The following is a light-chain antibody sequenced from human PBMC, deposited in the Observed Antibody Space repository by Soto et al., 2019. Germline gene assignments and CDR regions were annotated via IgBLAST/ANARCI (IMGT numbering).Light chain of an antibody. CDR2: KAS. CDR1: QSVSTW. Sequence: DSQMTQSPSTLAASVGDRVTITCRASQSVSTWLAWYQQKPGKAPKLLIYKASILQSGVSSRFSGSGSGTEFTLTNSGLQPDDFATYYCQQYDRYPVTFGGGTKVEVK. J-gene: IGKJ4*01. CDR3: QQYDRYPVT. V-gene: IGKV1-5*03.